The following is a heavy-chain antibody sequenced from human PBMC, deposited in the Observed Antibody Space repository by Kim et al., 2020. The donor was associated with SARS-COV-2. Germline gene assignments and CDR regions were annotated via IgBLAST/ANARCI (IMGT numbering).Heavy chain of an antibody. CDR3: ARGSGSYF. Sequence: NGNPNYAQKRQGRVTMTTDTSTSTAYMELRSLRSDDTAVYYCARGSGSYFWGQGTLVTVSS. CDR2: NGNP. D-gene: IGHD1-26*01. V-gene: IGHV1-18*01. J-gene: IGHJ4*02.